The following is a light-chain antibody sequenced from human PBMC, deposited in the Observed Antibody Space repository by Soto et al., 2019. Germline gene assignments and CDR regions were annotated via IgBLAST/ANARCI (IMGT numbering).Light chain of an antibody. CDR1: QDISND. J-gene: IGKJ4*01. CDR2: GAS. CDR3: LQDHEHLT. V-gene: IGKV1-6*01. Sequence: AIQMTQSPSSLSASVGDRVTITCRASQDISNDLGWYQQKPGKAPKLRIYGASTLQSGVPSRFSGSGSGTDFTLTISSLQPEDSASYYCLQDHEHLTFGGGTKVDIK.